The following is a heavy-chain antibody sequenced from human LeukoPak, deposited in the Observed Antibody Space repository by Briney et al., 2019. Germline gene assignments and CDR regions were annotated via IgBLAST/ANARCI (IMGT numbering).Heavy chain of an antibody. Sequence: GGSLRLSCAASGFTFSSYAMSWVRQAAGKGLEWVSAISGSGGSTYYADSVKGRFTISRDNSKNTLYLQMNSLRAEDTAVYYCATDCSSTSCYRIGVPNAFDIWGQGTLVTVSS. CDR2: ISGSGGST. D-gene: IGHD2-2*01. CDR1: GFTFSSYA. V-gene: IGHV3-23*01. J-gene: IGHJ3*02. CDR3: ATDCSSTSCYRIGVPNAFDI.